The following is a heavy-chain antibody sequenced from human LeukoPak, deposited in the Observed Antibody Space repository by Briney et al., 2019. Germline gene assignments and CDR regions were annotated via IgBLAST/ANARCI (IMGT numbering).Heavy chain of an antibody. V-gene: IGHV3-64*01. D-gene: IGHD3-10*01. CDR1: GFTIDDYG. Sequence: GGSLRLSCAASGFTIDDYGMSWVRQAPGKGLEYVSAISSNGGSTYYANSVKGRFTISRDNSKNTLYLQMGSLRAEDMAVHYCVGLWFGEVYWGQGTLVTVSS. CDR3: VGLWFGEVY. CDR2: ISSNGGST. J-gene: IGHJ4*02.